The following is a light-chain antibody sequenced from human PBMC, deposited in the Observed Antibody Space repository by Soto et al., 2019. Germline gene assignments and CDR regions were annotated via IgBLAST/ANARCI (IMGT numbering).Light chain of an antibody. V-gene: IGKV3-11*01. CDR3: QQRSNWPLT. Sequence: EIVVSQSAATLSLSPGERATLSCRASQSVSSYLAWYQQKPGQAPRLLIYDASNRATGIPARFSGSGSGTDFTLTISSLEPEDFAVYYCQQRSNWPLTFGGGTKVDI. CDR2: DAS. J-gene: IGKJ4*01. CDR1: QSVSSY.